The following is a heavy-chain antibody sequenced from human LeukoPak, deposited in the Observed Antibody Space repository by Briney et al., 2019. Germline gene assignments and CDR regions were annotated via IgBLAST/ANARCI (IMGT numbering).Heavy chain of an antibody. CDR2: ISGSGGST. CDR1: GFTFSSYA. V-gene: IGHV3-23*01. Sequence: GGSLRLSCAASGFTFSSYAMSWVRQAPGKGLEWVSAISGSGGSTYYADSVKGRFTISRDNSRNTLYLQMNSLRAEDTAVYYCARQEILVVPATIGPPVYYYYGMDVWGQGTTVTVSS. D-gene: IGHD2-2*02. J-gene: IGHJ6*02. CDR3: ARQEILVVPATIGPPVYYYYGMDV.